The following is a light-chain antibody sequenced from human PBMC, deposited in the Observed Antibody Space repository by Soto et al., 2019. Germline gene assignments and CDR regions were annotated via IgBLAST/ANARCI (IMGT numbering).Light chain of an antibody. CDR3: QQRSSWPIT. CDR2: GAS. Sequence: EIVMTQSPATLSVSPGEGATLSCRASQSVSSNLAWYQQKPGQAPRLLIYGASTRATGIPARFSGSGSGADFTLTISSLEPEDFAVYYCQQRSSWPITFGQGTRLEIK. V-gene: IGKV3-15*01. CDR1: QSVSSN. J-gene: IGKJ5*01.